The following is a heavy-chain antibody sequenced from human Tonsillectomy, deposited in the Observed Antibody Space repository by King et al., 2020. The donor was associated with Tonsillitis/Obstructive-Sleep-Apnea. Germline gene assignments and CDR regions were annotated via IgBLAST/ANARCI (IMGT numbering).Heavy chain of an antibody. D-gene: IGHD3-10*01. Sequence: VQLQQWGAGLLKPSETLSLTCAVYGGSFSGYYWSWIRQPPGKGLEWIGEINHSGSTNYNPSLKSRVTISGDTSKKQFSLKLNSVTAADTAVYYCARAPLVSYAFDIWGQETMVTVSS. CDR1: GGSFSGYY. V-gene: IGHV4-34*01. CDR2: INHSGST. CDR3: ARAPLVSYAFDI. J-gene: IGHJ3*02.